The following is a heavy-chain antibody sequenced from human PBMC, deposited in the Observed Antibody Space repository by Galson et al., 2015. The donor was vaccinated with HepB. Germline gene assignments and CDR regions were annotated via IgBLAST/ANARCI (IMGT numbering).Heavy chain of an antibody. CDR3: AIDTPGDDYYYGMDV. CDR2: FDREDGER. CDR1: GYTLTELS. V-gene: IGHV1-24*01. J-gene: IGHJ6*02. Sequence: SVKVSCKVSGYTLTELSMHWVRQAPGKGLEWMGGFDREDGERIYAQKFQGRVIMTEDISTDTAYMELSSLRSEDTAVYYCAIDTPGDDYYYGMDVWGQGTTITVSS.